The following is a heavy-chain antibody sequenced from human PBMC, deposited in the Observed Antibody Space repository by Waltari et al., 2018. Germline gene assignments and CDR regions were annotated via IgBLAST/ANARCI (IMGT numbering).Heavy chain of an antibody. CDR3: ARQTWIQLWLYAFDI. CDR1: GGSIRSSSYY. CDR2: IYYSGST. V-gene: IGHV4-39*01. J-gene: IGHJ3*02. D-gene: IGHD5-18*01. Sequence: QLQLQESGPGLVKPSETLSLTCTVSGGSIRSSSYYWGWIRQPPGKGLGWIGSIYYSGSTYYNPSLKSRVTISVDTSKNQFSLKLSSVTAADTAVYYCARQTWIQLWLYAFDIWGQGTMVTVSS.